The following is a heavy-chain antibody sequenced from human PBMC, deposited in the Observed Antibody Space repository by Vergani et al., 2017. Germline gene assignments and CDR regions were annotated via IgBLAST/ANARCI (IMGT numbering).Heavy chain of an antibody. CDR2: INAGNGNT. CDR1: GYTFTTYA. CDR3: ARTGLAGSSWSANWFDP. V-gene: IGHV1-3*01. J-gene: IGHJ5*02. Sequence: QVQLVQSGAEVKKPGASVQVSCKASGYTFTTYAIHWVRQAPGQRPEWLGWINAGNGNTKYSQKFQGRLTITRDTSASTAYMELSSLRSEDTALYYCARTGLAGSSWSANWFDPWGQGTLVTVSS. D-gene: IGHD6-13*01.